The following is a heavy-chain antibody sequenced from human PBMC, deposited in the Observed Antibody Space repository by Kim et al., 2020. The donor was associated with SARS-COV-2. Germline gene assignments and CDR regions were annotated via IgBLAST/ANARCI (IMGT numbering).Heavy chain of an antibody. CDR3: ASSIVGPYYFDY. Sequence: SVKVSCKASGGTFSSYAISWVRQAPGQGLEWMGGIIPIFGTANYAQKFQGRVTITADKSTSTAYMELSSLRSEDTAVYYCASSIVGPYYFDYWGQGTLVTVSS. CDR1: GGTFSSYA. D-gene: IGHD1-26*01. J-gene: IGHJ4*02. V-gene: IGHV1-69*06. CDR2: IIPIFGTA.